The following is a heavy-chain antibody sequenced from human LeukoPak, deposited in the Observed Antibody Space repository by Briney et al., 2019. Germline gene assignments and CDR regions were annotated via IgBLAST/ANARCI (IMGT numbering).Heavy chain of an antibody. Sequence: PSETLSLTCTVSGGSISSYYSSWIRQPPGKGLEWIGYIYYSGSTNYNPSLKSRVTISVDTSKNQFSLKLSSVTAADTAVYYCASLGRIAAAGTGWFDPWGQGTLVTVSS. CDR1: GGSISSYY. CDR2: IYYSGST. D-gene: IGHD6-13*01. V-gene: IGHV4-59*01. CDR3: ASLGRIAAAGTGWFDP. J-gene: IGHJ5*02.